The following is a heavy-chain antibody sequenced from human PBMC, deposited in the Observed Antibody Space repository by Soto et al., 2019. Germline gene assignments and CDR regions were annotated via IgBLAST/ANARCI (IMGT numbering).Heavy chain of an antibody. CDR3: ARWPQPRYTADPYAVDV. V-gene: IGHV1-69*11. J-gene: IGHJ6*02. D-gene: IGHD3-16*02. Sequence: QVHLVQSGTEVKKPGSSVKVSCTASGGTFSSYGFSWVRQAPGQGLEWMGMIVPSLDTTNYAQKFQARVTITADEVTSTAYMELRSLRSEDTAVYYCARWPQPRYTADPYAVDVWGQGTRVSVSS. CDR2: IVPSLDTT. CDR1: GGTFSSYG.